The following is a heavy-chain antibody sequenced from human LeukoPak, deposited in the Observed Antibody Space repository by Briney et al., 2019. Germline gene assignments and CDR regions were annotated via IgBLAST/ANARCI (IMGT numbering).Heavy chain of an antibody. CDR2: IWYDGSNK. Sequence: GSLLLSCAASGFTFSSYGMHWVRPAPGKGLEWVAVIWYDGSNKYYADSVKGRFTISRDNSKNTLYLQMNSLRAEDTAVYYCAREVVDTAMVTCGLDYWGQGTLVTVSS. V-gene: IGHV3-33*01. D-gene: IGHD5-18*01. CDR3: AREVVDTAMVTCGLDY. J-gene: IGHJ4*02. CDR1: GFTFSSYG.